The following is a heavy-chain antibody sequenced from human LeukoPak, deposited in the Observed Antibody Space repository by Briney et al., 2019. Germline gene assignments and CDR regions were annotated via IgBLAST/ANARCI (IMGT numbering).Heavy chain of an antibody. Sequence: GGSLRLSCAASGFTFSSYSMNWVRQAPGKGLEWVSYISSSSSTIYYADSVKGRFTISGDNAKNSLYLQMNSLRAEDTAVYYCARDFRRQLDYWGQGTLVTVSS. CDR3: ARDFRRQLDY. CDR2: ISSSSSTI. V-gene: IGHV3-48*01. D-gene: IGHD6-13*01. J-gene: IGHJ4*02. CDR1: GFTFSSYS.